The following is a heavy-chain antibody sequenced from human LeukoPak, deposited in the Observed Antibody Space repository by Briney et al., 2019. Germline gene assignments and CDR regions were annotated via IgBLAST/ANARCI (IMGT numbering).Heavy chain of an antibody. CDR2: IYYSGST. CDR3: ARDGDYYDSSPLYRWFDP. CDR1: GGSISSYY. D-gene: IGHD3-22*01. V-gene: IGHV4-59*01. J-gene: IGHJ5*02. Sequence: SETLSLTCTVSGGSISSYYWSWIRQPPGKGLEWIGYIYYSGSTNYNPSLKSRVTISVDTSKNQFSLKLSSVTAADTAVYYCARDGDYYDSSPLYRWFDPWGQGTLVTVSS.